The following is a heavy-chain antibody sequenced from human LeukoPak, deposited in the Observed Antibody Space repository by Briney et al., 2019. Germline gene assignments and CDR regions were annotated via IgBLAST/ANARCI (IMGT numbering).Heavy chain of an antibody. V-gene: IGHV3-64*01. CDR3: ARSPGEVVNPEYAFDI. J-gene: IGHJ3*02. CDR1: GFTFSRYS. CDR2: ISSNGGST. D-gene: IGHD3-10*01. Sequence: GGSLRLSCAAPGFTFSRYSMNWVRQAPGKGLECVSAISSNGGSTYYANSVKGRFTISRDNSKNTLYLQMGSLRAEDMAVYYCARSPGEVVNPEYAFDIWGQGTMVTVSS.